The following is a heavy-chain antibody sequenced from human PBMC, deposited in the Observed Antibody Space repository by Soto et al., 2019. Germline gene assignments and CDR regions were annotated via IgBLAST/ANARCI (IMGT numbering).Heavy chain of an antibody. D-gene: IGHD6-19*01. J-gene: IGHJ6*02. CDR2: IHLESRKT. CDR3: AITPGWFAGMAV. CDR1: GDTNSDYD. V-gene: IGHV1-8*01. Sequence: AAPVKVYCKASGDTNSDYDSNCVRQAPGQGLEWMGWIHLESRKTSFAQKFQGRLTMTGDTSIDTAYMDLTSLTSEDTAVYYCAITPGWFAGMAVWGQGTTVTVSS.